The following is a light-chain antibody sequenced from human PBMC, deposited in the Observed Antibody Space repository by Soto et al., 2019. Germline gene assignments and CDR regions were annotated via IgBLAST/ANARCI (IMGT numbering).Light chain of an antibody. Sequence: EIVLTQSPATLSLSPGERATLSCRASQSLSTSLAWYQQKPGQAPSLLIYDASNRATGIPARFSGTGSGRNFPPTISSLEPEDSAIYYCQQRINWPLIFGGGTKVEIK. CDR1: QSLSTS. CDR3: QQRINWPLI. J-gene: IGKJ4*01. V-gene: IGKV3-11*02. CDR2: DAS.